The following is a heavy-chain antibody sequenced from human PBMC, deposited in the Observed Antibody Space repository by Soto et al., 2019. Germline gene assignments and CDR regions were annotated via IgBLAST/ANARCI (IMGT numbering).Heavy chain of an antibody. CDR2: MNPNSGNT. D-gene: IGHD3-10*01. CDR1: GYNFNNYD. Sequence: ASVKVSCKASGYNFNNYDIHWVRQAPGHGLEWMGWMNPNSGNTGYAQNFRGRVTMTQNTAIGTAYMELSSLRSDDTATYYCTRAYGAETFDFWGQGTRVTVSS. CDR3: TRAYGAETFDF. V-gene: IGHV1-8*02. J-gene: IGHJ5*01.